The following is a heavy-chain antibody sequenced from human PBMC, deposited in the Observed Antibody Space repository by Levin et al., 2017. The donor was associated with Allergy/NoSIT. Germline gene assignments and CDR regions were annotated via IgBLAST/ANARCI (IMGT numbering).Heavy chain of an antibody. CDR2: ISSGASTI. J-gene: IGHJ5*02. CDR3: ARVLHSGWHWFDP. V-gene: IGHV3-48*03. Sequence: GGSLRLSCATSGFTFRSYEMNWVRQAPGKGLEWVSYISSGASTIHYADSVKGRFTISRDNAKNALYLQMNSLRAEDTAVYYCARVLHSGWHWFDPWGQGTLVTVAS. CDR1: GFTFRSYE. D-gene: IGHD6-19*01.